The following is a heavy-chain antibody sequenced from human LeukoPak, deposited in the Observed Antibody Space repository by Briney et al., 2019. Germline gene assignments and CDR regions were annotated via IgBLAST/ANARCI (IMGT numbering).Heavy chain of an antibody. Sequence: ASVKVSCKASEYTFTGYYMHWVRQAPGQGLEWMGWINPNSGGTKYAQKFQGRVTMTRDTSISTVYMELSSLRSDDTAVYYCARYDWEYWGQGTLVTVSS. CDR1: EYTFTGYY. CDR2: INPNSGGT. D-gene: IGHD3-16*01. V-gene: IGHV1-2*02. J-gene: IGHJ4*02. CDR3: ARYDWEY.